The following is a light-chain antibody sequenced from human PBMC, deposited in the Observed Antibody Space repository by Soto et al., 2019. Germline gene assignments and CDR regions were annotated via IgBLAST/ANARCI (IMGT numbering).Light chain of an antibody. J-gene: IGLJ2*01. CDR2: GDT. CDR1: SSNIGAGYD. CDR3: QSYDTGLSTSI. Sequence: QLVLTQPPSVSGAPGQRVTISCTGTSSNIGAGYDVNWYQHLPRTAPKLLIYGDTNRPSGVPDRFSGSKSGTSASLAISGLQTEDEADYYCQSYDTGLSTSIFGGGTKVTVL. V-gene: IGLV1-40*01.